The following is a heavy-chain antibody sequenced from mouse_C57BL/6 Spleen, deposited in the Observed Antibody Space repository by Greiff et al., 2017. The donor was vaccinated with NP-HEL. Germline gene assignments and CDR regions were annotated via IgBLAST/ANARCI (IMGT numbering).Heavy chain of an antibody. V-gene: IGHV5-17*01. CDR3: ARHGYYCFDY. CDR2: ISSGSSTI. Sequence: EVKLMESGGGLVKPGGSLKLSCAASGFTLSDYGMHWVRQAPEKGLEWVAYISSGSSTIYYADTVKGRFTISRDNAKNTLFLQMTSLRSEDTAMYYCARHGYYCFDYWGQGTTLTVSS. J-gene: IGHJ2*01. CDR1: GFTLSDYG. D-gene: IGHD2-3*01.